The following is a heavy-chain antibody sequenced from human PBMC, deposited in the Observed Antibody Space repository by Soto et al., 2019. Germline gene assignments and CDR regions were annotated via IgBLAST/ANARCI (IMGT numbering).Heavy chain of an antibody. CDR3: ARWSGYADA. D-gene: IGHD4-17*01. CDR1: GFSFSTYS. J-gene: IGHJ4*02. Sequence: RRLSCAASGFSFSTYSMAWVRQAAGKGPQWVSGLSGGGANTFYIDSVRGRFTISVDNSKNTVYLQMDSLRADDTAVYYCARWSGYADAWGQGTLVTVSS. V-gene: IGHV3-23*01. CDR2: LSGGGANT.